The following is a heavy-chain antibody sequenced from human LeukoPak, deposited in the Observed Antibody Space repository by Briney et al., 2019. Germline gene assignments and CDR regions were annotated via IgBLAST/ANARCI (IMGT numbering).Heavy chain of an antibody. V-gene: IGHV3-30*02. Sequence: GGSLRLSCAASGFTFSSYGMHWVRQAPGKGLKWVAFIRHDGSYKYYADSVKGRFTISRDDSKNTLYLQMNSLIAEDTAMYYCAKVSITALGYWGQGTLVTVSS. CDR2: IRHDGSYK. CDR1: GFTFSSYG. CDR3: AKVSITALGY. J-gene: IGHJ4*02. D-gene: IGHD1-20*01.